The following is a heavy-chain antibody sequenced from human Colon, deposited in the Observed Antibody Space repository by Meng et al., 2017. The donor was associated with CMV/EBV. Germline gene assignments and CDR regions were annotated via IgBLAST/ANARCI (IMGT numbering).Heavy chain of an antibody. J-gene: IGHJ4*02. Sequence: GGSLRLSCAASGFTFSTYGMHWVRQAPGKGLEWVSFIRYDGRNKYYAASVKGRFTIFRDNSKNTLYLQMNSLRAEDTAIYYCAKDALDYYGSGSNFDCWGQGTLVTVS. CDR3: AKDALDYYGSGSNFDC. CDR2: IRYDGRNK. CDR1: GFTFSTYG. D-gene: IGHD3-10*01. V-gene: IGHV3-30*02.